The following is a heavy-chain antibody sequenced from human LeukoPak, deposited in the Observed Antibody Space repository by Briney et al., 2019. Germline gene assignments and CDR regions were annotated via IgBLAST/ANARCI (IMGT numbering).Heavy chain of an antibody. CDR1: GYTFTGYY. CDR2: INPNSGGT. V-gene: IGHV1-2*02. D-gene: IGHD3-3*01. J-gene: IGHJ4*02. CDR3: ATYDFWRGGFDY. Sequence: ASVKVSCKASGYTFTGYYMHWVRQAPGQGLEWMGWINPNSGGTNYAQKFQGRVTMTRDTSISTAYMELSRLRSDDTAVYYCATYDFWRGGFDYWGQGTLVTVSS.